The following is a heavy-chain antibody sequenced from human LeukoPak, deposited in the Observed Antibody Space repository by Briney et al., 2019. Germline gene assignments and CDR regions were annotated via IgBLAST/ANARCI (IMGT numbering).Heavy chain of an antibody. CDR2: ISSSSSYI. J-gene: IGHJ6*03. CDR3: ARDSPPTPPYGSGSYGYYYMDV. D-gene: IGHD3-10*01. V-gene: IGHV3-21*01. Sequence: EGSLRLSCAASGITFNNYGLNWVRQAPGKGLEWVSFISSSSSYIYYADSVKGRFTISRDNAKNSLYLQMNSLRAEDTAVYYCARDSPPTPPYGSGSYGYYYMDVWGKGTTVTVSS. CDR1: GITFNNYG.